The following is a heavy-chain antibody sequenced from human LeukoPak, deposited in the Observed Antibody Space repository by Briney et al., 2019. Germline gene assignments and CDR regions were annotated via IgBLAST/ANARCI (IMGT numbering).Heavy chain of an antibody. D-gene: IGHD3-9*01. V-gene: IGHV3-21*01. CDR2: ISSSSSYI. J-gene: IGHJ4*02. CDR1: GFTFSSYN. Sequence: GGSLRLSCAASGFTFSSYNMNWVRQAPGKGLEWVSSISSSSSYIYYADSVKGRFTISRDNAKNSLYLQMNSLRAEDTAVYYCAREDILTGLFDYWGQGTLVTVSS. CDR3: AREDILTGLFDY.